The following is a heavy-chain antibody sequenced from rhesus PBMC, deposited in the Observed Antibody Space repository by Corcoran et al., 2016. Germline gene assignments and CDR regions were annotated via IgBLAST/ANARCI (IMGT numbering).Heavy chain of an antibody. CDR2: IGGSSGST. CDR3: SRGSYGIFDY. CDR1: GYSISSGYG. J-gene: IGHJ4*01. Sequence: QVQLQESGPGLVKPSETLSLTCAVSGYSISSGYGWSWIRQPPGKGLEWIGYIGGSSGSTNYNPSLKSRVTISKDTSKIQFSLKLSSVTAADTAVYYCSRGSYGIFDYLGQGVLVTVSS. D-gene: IGHD4-4*01. V-gene: IGHV4-127*01.